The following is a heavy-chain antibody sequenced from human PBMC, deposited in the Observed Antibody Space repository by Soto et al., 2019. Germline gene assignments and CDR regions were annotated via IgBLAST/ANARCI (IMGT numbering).Heavy chain of an antibody. Sequence: GGSLRLSCAASGFTFSSYSMNWVRQAPGKGLEWVSSISSSSSYIYYADLVNGRFTISRDNAKTSLYLQMNSLRAEDTDVYYCERGATVSTYYYNSYMDVWGKGTTVTVSS. CDR3: ERGATVSTYYYNSYMDV. CDR2: ISSSSSYI. V-gene: IGHV3-21*01. J-gene: IGHJ6*03. D-gene: IGHD4-17*01. CDR1: GFTFSSYS.